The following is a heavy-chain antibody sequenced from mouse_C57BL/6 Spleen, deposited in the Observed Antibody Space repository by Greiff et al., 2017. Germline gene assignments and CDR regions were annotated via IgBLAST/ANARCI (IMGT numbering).Heavy chain of an antibody. Sequence: EVQVVESGGGLVKPGGSLTLSCAASGFTFSVYGMHWVRQAPEKGLEWVAYISSGSSTIYYADTVKGRFTISRDNAKNTLFLQMTSLRSEDTAMYYCARDDYDFAYWGQGTLVTVSA. CDR2: ISSGSSTI. D-gene: IGHD2-4*01. J-gene: IGHJ3*01. V-gene: IGHV5-17*01. CDR3: ARDDYDFAY. CDR1: GFTFSVYG.